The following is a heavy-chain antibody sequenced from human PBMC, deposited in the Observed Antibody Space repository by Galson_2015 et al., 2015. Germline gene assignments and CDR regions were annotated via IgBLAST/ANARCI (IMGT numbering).Heavy chain of an antibody. J-gene: IGHJ4*02. CDR3: AIRLQIQMAFDS. CDR2: TYHSGFT. Sequence: SEPLSLTCTVSGGAIDSGDWWTWVRQPPGKGLEWIGETYHSGFTKYSPSLKSRVTILVDKSKNQFSLKVTSVTAADTAVYYCAIRLQIQMAFDSWGQGTPVIVSS. CDR1: GGAIDSGDW. V-gene: IGHV4-4*02. D-gene: IGHD5-18*01.